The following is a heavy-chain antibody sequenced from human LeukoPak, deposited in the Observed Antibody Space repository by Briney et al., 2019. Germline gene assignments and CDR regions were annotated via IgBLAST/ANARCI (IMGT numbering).Heavy chain of an antibody. CDR3: ARGEFTAMVIPEGGSFDY. CDR1: GGSISSYY. CDR2: IYTSGST. J-gene: IGHJ4*02. Sequence: SETPSLTCTVSGGSISSYYWSWIRQPPRKGLEWIGRIYTSGSTNYNPSLKSRVTISVDTSKNQFSLKLSSVTAADTAVYYCARGEFTAMVIPEGGSFDYWGQGTLVTVSS. D-gene: IGHD5-18*01. V-gene: IGHV4-4*08.